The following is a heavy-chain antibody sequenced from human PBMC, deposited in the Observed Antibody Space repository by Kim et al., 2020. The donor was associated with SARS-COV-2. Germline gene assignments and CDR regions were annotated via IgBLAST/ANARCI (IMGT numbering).Heavy chain of an antibody. Sequence: GGSLRLSCAASGFTFSSYGMHWVRQAPGKGLEWVAVISYDGSNKYYADSVKGRFTISRDNSKNTLYLQMNSLRAEDTAVYYCARVFCGGDCYADCWGQGTLVTVSS. CDR2: ISYDGSNK. CDR1: GFTFSSYG. D-gene: IGHD2-21*02. CDR3: ARVFCGGDCYADC. J-gene: IGHJ4*02. V-gene: IGHV3-33*05.